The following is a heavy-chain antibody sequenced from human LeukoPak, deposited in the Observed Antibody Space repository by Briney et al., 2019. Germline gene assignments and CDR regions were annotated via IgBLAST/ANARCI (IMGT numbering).Heavy chain of an antibody. V-gene: IGHV4-34*01. Sequence: SETLSLTCGVYGGSFSGYVWSWIRQPPGKGLQWIGEINHSGSTTYNPSLKSQVTISLDTSRNQFSLKLTSVTAADTAVYYCAKPPVVTLSAFDIWGKGTLVTVSS. CDR2: INHSGST. CDR1: GGSFSGYV. D-gene: IGHD3-16*01. CDR3: AKPPVVTLSAFDI. J-gene: IGHJ3*02.